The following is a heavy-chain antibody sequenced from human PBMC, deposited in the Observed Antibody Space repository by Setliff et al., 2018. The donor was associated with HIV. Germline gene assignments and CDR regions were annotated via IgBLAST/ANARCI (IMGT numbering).Heavy chain of an antibody. CDR2: IWYDGTNK. CDR1: GFPFSTYG. D-gene: IGHD6-19*01. J-gene: IGHJ4*02. CDR3: ATDQQWLAQGWGGPHY. V-gene: IGHV3-33*01. Sequence: PGGSLRLSCAASGFPFSTYGMHWVRQAPGKGLESVALIWYDGTNKRYADSVKGRFTISRDNPKSTLFLQMNTLRAEDTAVYYCATDQQWLAQGWGGPHYWGQGTLVTVSS.